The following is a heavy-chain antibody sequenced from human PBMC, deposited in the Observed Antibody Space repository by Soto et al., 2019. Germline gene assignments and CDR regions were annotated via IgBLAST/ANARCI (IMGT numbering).Heavy chain of an antibody. D-gene: IGHD4-17*01. CDR1: GFTFNNYE. Sequence: EVQLVESGGGLVQPGGSLRLYCAASGFTFNNYEMNWVRQAPGKGLEWVSYINSYGTSIYYADSVKGRFTISRDNAWSSLYLQMNSLRDEDTAVYYCVRENYGDAFDFWGQGTLVTVSS. V-gene: IGHV3-48*03. CDR3: VRENYGDAFDF. CDR2: INSYGTSI. J-gene: IGHJ4*02.